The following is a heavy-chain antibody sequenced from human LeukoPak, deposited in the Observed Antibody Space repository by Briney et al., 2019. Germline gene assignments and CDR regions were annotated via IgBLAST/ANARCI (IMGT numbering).Heavy chain of an antibody. CDR2: IYYSGST. V-gene: IGHV4-39*01. CDR1: GGSISSSSYY. J-gene: IGHJ4*02. Sequence: SETLSLTCTVSGGSISSSSYYWGWIRQPPGKGLEWIGNIYYSGSTNYNPSLKSRVTISVDTSENQFSLRLRSVTAADTAEYYCTRRVAGSGYRDYWGQGTLVTVSS. D-gene: IGHD3-22*01. CDR3: TRRVAGSGYRDY.